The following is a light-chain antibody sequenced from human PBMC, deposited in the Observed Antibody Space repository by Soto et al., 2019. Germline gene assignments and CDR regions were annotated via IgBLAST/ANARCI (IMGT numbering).Light chain of an antibody. CDR3: QQYGSSQS. Sequence: EIVLTQSPGTLSLSPGERATLSCRASQSVSSSYLAWYQQKPGQAPRLLIYGASSRATGIPDRFSGSGSGTVFTLTISRLEPDYFALYYCQQYGSSQSFGQGTKVEIK. J-gene: IGKJ1*01. V-gene: IGKV3-20*01. CDR1: QSVSSSY. CDR2: GAS.